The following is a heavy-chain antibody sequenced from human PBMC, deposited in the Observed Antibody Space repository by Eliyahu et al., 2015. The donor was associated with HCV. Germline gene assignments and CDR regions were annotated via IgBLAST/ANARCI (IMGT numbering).Heavy chain of an antibody. CDR1: GGSFSGYY. Sequence: QVQLQQWGAGLLKPSETLSLTCGVSGGSFSGYYWSWFRQPPGKGLEWIAEIYHSGRAKYNPSLKSRVXTSLDTSKNHVSLELRTVTAADTAVYYCARGRWSGFHSYGMDVWGQGTTVTVSS. CDR2: IYHSGRA. J-gene: IGHJ6*02. V-gene: IGHV4-34*01. D-gene: IGHD3-3*01. CDR3: ARGRWSGFHSYGMDV.